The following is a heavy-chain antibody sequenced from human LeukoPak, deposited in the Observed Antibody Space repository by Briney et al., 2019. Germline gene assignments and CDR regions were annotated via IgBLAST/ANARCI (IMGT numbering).Heavy chain of an antibody. V-gene: IGHV3-23*01. D-gene: IGHD3-22*01. Sequence: GGSLRLSCAASGFTFSSYAMSWVRRAPGKGLEWVSTISASGDSTNYADSVKGRFTISRDNSKNTLYLLMDSLRAEDTAIYYCARYYYDSTPRAYYFDYWGQGTLVTVSS. J-gene: IGHJ4*02. CDR3: ARYYYDSTPRAYYFDY. CDR1: GFTFSSYA. CDR2: ISASGDST.